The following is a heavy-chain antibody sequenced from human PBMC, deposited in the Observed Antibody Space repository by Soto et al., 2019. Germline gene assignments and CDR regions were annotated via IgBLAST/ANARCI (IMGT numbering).Heavy chain of an antibody. CDR1: GYSFTSYW. J-gene: IGHJ6*02. CDR2: IDPSDSYT. D-gene: IGHD4-4*01. V-gene: IGHV5-10-1*01. Sequence: PGESLKISCKGSGYSFTSYWISWVRQMPGKGLEWMGRIDPSDSYTNYSPSFQGHVTISADKSISTAYLQWSSLKASDTAMYYCARFPTVKAPNGYYYYGMDVWGQGTTVTVSS. CDR3: ARFPTVKAPNGYYYYGMDV.